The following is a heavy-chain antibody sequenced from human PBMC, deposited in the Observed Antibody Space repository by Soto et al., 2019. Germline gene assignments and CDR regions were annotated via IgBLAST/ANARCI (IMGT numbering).Heavy chain of an antibody. Sequence: GGSLRLSCAASGFIFSDYYFDWVRQAPGKGLEWVGRTGNKAYSYTTEYAASVKGRFTISRDASKNSLYLQMNSLKTEDTAVYYCASDYSGYYGFDIWGQGTMVTVSS. CDR3: ASDYSGYYGFDI. V-gene: IGHV3-72*01. D-gene: IGHD3-22*01. J-gene: IGHJ3*02. CDR2: TGNKAYSYTT. CDR1: GFIFSDYY.